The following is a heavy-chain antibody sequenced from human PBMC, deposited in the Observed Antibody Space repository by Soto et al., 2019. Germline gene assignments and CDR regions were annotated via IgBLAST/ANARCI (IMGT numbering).Heavy chain of an antibody. V-gene: IGHV4-39*01. D-gene: IGHD2-15*01. J-gene: IGHJ4*02. CDR1: GGSISSSSYY. CDR3: ARRSSRTKDLAY. Sequence: SETLSLTCTVSGGSISSSSYYWGWIRQPPGKGLEWIGSIYYSGSTYYNPSLKSRVTISVDTSKNQFSLKLSSVTAADTAVYYCARRSSRTKDLAYWGQGTLVTVS. CDR2: IYYSGST.